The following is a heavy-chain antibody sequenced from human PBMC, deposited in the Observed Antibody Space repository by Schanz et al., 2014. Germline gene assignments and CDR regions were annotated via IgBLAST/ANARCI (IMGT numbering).Heavy chain of an antibody. CDR2: MSYDGSIK. J-gene: IGHJ4*02. CDR1: GFIFSSYG. Sequence: QVQLVESGGGVVQPGRSLRLSCAASGFIFSSYGLHWVRQAPGKGLEWVAAMSYDGSIKYYGDSVKGRFTISRDYSKNTLYLHMNTLRSEDTAVYYCAKDSTHIDIVLVPTAIDYWGQGTLVTVSS. CDR3: AKDSTHIDIVLVPTAIDY. V-gene: IGHV3-30*18. D-gene: IGHD2-2*01.